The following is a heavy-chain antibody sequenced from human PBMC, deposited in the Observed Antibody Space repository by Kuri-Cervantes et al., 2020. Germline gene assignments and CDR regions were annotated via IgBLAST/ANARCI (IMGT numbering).Heavy chain of an antibody. Sequence: GGSLRLSCTASGFTFGDYAMSWVRQAPGKGLEWVGFIRSKAYGGTTEYAASVKGRFTISRDDSKSIAYLQMNSLKTEDTAVYYCTTDQITYYDFTRYFDYWGQGTLVTVSS. CDR1: GFTFGDYA. V-gene: IGHV3-49*04. CDR3: TTDQITYYDFTRYFDY. J-gene: IGHJ4*02. D-gene: IGHD3-3*01. CDR2: IRSKAYGGTT.